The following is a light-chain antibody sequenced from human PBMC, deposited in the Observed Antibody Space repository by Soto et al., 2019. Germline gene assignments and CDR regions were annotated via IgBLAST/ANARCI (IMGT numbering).Light chain of an antibody. CDR2: GAS. CDR1: QSVSSSY. CDR3: QQYGSSRT. J-gene: IGKJ1*01. Sequence: ENAFTQSPGTLSLSPGERATLSCRASQSVSSSYLAWYQQKPGQAPRLLIYGASSRATGIPDRFSGSGSGTDFTLTIRRLEPEDFAVYYCQQYGSSRTFGQGTKLDIK. V-gene: IGKV3-20*01.